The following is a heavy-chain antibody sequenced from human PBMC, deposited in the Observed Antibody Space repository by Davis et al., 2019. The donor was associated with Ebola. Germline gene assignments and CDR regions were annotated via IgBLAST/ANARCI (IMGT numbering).Heavy chain of an antibody. CDR1: GFTFSTYA. Sequence: GGSLRLSCAASGFTFSTYAMSWVRQAPGKGLEWVSAISGSAITTYYADSVEGRFTISRDNSRITLYLQMNRLRAEDAAGYYWAKNAGGTTTRFITSWGQGTLVTVSS. V-gene: IGHV3-23*01. CDR2: ISGSAITT. J-gene: IGHJ4*02. CDR3: AKNAGGTTTRFITS. D-gene: IGHD3-22*01.